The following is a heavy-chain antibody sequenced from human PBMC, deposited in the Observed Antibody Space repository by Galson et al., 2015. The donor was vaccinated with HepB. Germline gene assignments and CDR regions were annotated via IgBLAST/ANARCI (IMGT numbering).Heavy chain of an antibody. Sequence: SVKVSCKASGYTFTSYGISWVRQAPGRGLEWMGWISAYNGNTNYAQKLQGRVTMTTDTSTSTAYMELRSLRSDDTAVYYCARGLITIFGVVTPFDYWGQGTLVTVSS. D-gene: IGHD3-3*01. CDR2: ISAYNGNT. V-gene: IGHV1-18*01. CDR3: ARGLITIFGVVTPFDY. J-gene: IGHJ4*02. CDR1: GYTFTSYG.